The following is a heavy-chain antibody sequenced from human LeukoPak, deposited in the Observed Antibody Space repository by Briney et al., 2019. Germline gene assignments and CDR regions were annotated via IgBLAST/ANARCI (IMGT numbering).Heavy chain of an antibody. J-gene: IGHJ4*02. CDR2: ISRYGTST. CDR1: GFTFSTYS. D-gene: IGHD5-18*01. V-gene: IGHV3-64D*06. Sequence: GGSLRLSCSASGFTFSTYSMHWVRRAPGKGLEYVSGISRYGTSTYYADSVKGRFTISRDNSKNTLYLQMSSLRTEDTAVYYCVKNPNELWSYFVYWGQGTLVTVSS. CDR3: VKNPNELWSYFVY.